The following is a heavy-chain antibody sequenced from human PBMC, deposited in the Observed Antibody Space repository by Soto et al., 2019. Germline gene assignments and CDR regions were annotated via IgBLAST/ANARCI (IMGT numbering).Heavy chain of an antibody. V-gene: IGHV4-59*01. Sequence: PASTLSLTCNVSVFPIIGYYWNWIRPPPGKTLEWIGSIYYTGGTNYNPSLKSRVTISVDTSKNHFSLKFNSLTAADTAVYYCASGTLSTIAAPDSWGQGTLVTVSS. CDR1: VFPIIGYY. J-gene: IGHJ4*02. D-gene: IGHD6-13*01. CDR2: IYYTGGT. CDR3: ASGTLSTIAAPDS.